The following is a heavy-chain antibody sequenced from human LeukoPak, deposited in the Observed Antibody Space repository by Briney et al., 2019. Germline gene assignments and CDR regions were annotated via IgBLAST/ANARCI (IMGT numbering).Heavy chain of an antibody. CDR3: ARTYCSSTSCYAPFDY. CDR2: IYSGGNT. D-gene: IGHD2-2*01. CDR1: GGSMSGYY. V-gene: IGHV4-4*07. Sequence: SETLSLTCNVSGGSMSGYYWSWIRQPAGKGLEWIGRIYSGGNTNYNPSLKSRVAISVDTSKNQFSLKLRSVTAADTAVYYCARTYCSSTSCYAPFDYWGQGTLVTVSS. J-gene: IGHJ4*02.